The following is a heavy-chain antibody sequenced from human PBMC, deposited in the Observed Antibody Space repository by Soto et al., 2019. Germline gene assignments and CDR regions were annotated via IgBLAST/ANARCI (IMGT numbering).Heavy chain of an antibody. CDR3: ALVGANGPVVFDY. D-gene: IGHD1-26*01. CDR1: GFTFSSYG. V-gene: IGHV3-30*03. J-gene: IGHJ4*02. Sequence: SLRLSCAASGFTFSSYGMHWVRQAPGKGLEWVAVISYDGSNKYYADSVKGRFTISRDNSKNTLYLQMNSLRAEDTAVYYCALVGANGPVVFDYWGQGTLVTVSS. CDR2: ISYDGSNK.